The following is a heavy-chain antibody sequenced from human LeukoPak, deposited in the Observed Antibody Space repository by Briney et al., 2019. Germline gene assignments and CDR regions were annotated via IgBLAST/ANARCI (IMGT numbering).Heavy chain of an antibody. CDR3: AGGPVTTLEIFYY. CDR2: INHSGST. V-gene: IGHV4-34*01. D-gene: IGHD4-17*01. Sequence: PSETLSLTCVVYGGSFSGYYWNWIREPPGKGLEWIGEINHSGSTKYNPSLKSRVTISLDTSENQFSLKLSSVTAADTAVYYCAGGPVTTLEIFYYWGQGTLVTVSS. CDR1: GGSFSGYY. J-gene: IGHJ4*02.